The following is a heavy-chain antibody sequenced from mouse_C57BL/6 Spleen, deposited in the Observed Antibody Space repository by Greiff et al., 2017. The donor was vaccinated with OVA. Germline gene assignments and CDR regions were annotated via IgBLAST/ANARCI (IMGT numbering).Heavy chain of an antibody. CDR3: ARYDGYYDYAMDY. Sequence: VQLQQPGAELVKPGASVKMSCKASGYTFTSYWITWVKQRPGQGLEWIGDIYPGSGSTNYNEKFKSKATLTVDTSSSTAYMQLSSLTSEDSAVYCCARYDGYYDYAMDYWGQGTSVTVSS. CDR1: GYTFTSYW. D-gene: IGHD2-3*01. CDR2: IYPGSGST. J-gene: IGHJ4*01. V-gene: IGHV1-55*01.